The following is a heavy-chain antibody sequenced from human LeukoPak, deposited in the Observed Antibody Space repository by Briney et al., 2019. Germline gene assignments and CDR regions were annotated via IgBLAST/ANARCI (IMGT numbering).Heavy chain of an antibody. D-gene: IGHD1-1*01. CDR2: ISYDGSNK. CDR3: AREPKLEPGYFDY. CDR1: GFTFSSYA. V-gene: IGHV3-30*04. J-gene: IGHJ4*02. Sequence: GRSLRLSCAASGFTFSSYAVHWVRQAPGKGLEWVAVISYDGSNKYYADSVKGRFTISRDNSKNTLYLQMNSLRAEDTAVYYCAREPKLEPGYFDYWGQGTLVTVSS.